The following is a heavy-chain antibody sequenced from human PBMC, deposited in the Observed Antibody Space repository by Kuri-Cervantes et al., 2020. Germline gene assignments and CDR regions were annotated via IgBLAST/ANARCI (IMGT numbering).Heavy chain of an antibody. CDR2: IYTSGST. V-gene: IGHV4-61*02. D-gene: IGHD3-10*01. Sequence: SCTVSGGSISSGSYYWSWIRQPAGKGLEWIGRIYTSGSTNYNPSLKSRVTISVDTSKNQFSLKLSSVTAADTAVYYCARRYYGSDAFDIWGQGTMVTVSS. CDR1: GGSISSGSYY. CDR3: ARRYYGSDAFDI. J-gene: IGHJ3*02.